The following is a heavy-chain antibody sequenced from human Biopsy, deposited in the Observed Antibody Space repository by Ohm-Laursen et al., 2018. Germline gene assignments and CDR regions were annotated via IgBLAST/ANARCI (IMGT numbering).Heavy chain of an antibody. CDR1: GFTFQDYA. J-gene: IGHJ4*02. V-gene: IGHV3-9*01. D-gene: IGHD3-22*01. Sequence: SLRLSCAASGFTFQDYAMYWVRQVPGKGLEWVSGISWRSAHIDYADSVKGRFTISRDNAKKSLYLQMNSLRAEDTALYYCVKDTASYDSRGYYYDYWGQGTLVTVSS. CDR3: VKDTASYDSRGYYYDY. CDR2: ISWRSAHI.